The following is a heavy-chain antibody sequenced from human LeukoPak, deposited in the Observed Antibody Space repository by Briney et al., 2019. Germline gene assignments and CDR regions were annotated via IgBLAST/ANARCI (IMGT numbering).Heavy chain of an antibody. V-gene: IGHV1-3*01. Sequence: ASVTVSCKASGYTFTSYAMHWVRQAPGQRLEWMGWINAGNGNTKYSQKFQGRVTITRDTSASTAYMELSSLRSEDAAVYYCARVIVPGTTSLRVMRPFGAFDIWGQGTMVTVSS. J-gene: IGHJ3*02. D-gene: IGHD1-1*01. CDR2: INAGNGNT. CDR3: ARVIVPGTTSLRVMRPFGAFDI. CDR1: GYTFTSYA.